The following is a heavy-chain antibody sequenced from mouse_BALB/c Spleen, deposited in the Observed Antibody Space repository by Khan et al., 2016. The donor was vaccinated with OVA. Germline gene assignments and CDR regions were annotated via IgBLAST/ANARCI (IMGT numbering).Heavy chain of an antibody. J-gene: IGHJ3*01. CDR2: INPNNGGT. CDR3: TISGYANPFAY. D-gene: IGHD2-10*02. CDR1: GYTFSSYY. Sequence: VQLQQSGAELVKPGASVKLSCKASGYTFSSYYMYWVKQRPGQGLEWIGGINPNNGGTNFNEKFKTKATLTVDKSSSTAYMQLSSLTSEDSALYYCTISGYANPFAYWGQGTLVTVSA. V-gene: IGHV1S81*02.